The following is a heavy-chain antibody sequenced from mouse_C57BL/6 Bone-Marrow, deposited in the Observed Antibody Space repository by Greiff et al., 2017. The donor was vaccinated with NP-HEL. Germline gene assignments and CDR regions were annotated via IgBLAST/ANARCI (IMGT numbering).Heavy chain of an antibody. CDR1: GYTFTSYS. J-gene: IGHJ2*01. CDR2: IDPSDSYT. D-gene: IGHD2-2*01. V-gene: IGHV1-69*01. Sequence: QVQLQQPGAELVMPGASVKLSCKASGYTFTSYSMHWVKQRPGQGLEWIGEIDPSDSYTNYNKKFKGKSTLTVDKSSSTAYMQLSSLTSEDSAVYYCARERSTMVTFDYWGQGTTLTVSS. CDR3: ARERSTMVTFDY.